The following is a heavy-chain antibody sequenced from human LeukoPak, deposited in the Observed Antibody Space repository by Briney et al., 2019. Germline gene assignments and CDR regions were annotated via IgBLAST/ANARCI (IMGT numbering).Heavy chain of an antibody. CDR2: IYHSGST. D-gene: IGHD3-22*01. CDR3: ARVRGYDSSWRGYYYYGMDV. CDR1: GYSISSGYS. Sequence: SETLSLTCTVSGYSISSGYSWSWIRQPPGKGLEWIGYIYHSGSTYYNPSLKSRVTISVDRSKNQFSLKLSSVTAADTAVYYCARVRGYDSSWRGYYYYGMDVWGQGTTVTVSS. J-gene: IGHJ6*02. V-gene: IGHV4-30-2*01.